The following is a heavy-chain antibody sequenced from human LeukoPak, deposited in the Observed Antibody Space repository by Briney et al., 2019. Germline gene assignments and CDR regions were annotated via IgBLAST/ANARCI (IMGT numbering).Heavy chain of an antibody. CDR3: ARAGYCSGGSCIRSFDP. D-gene: IGHD2-15*01. V-gene: IGHV3-23*01. Sequence: GGSLRLSCAASGFTFSTFAVSWVRQAPGKGLEWVSIISDNGDSTYYADSVKGRFTTSRDNAKNSLSLQMNSLRAEDTAVYYCARAGYCSGGSCIRSFDPWGQGTLVTVSS. CDR2: ISDNGDST. J-gene: IGHJ5*02. CDR1: GFTFSTFA.